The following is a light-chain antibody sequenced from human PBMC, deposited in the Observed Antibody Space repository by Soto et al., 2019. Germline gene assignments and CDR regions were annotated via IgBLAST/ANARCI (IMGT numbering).Light chain of an antibody. V-gene: IGKV3D-15*01. Sequence: EIVLTQSPATLSVSPWERATLSCRASQSVGSYLAWYQQKPGQAPRLLIYATSNRATGIPGRFSGSGSGTDFTLIISSLQSEDSAVYYCQQYNSWLWTFGQGTKVDIK. J-gene: IGKJ1*01. CDR3: QQYNSWLWT. CDR1: QSVGSY. CDR2: ATS.